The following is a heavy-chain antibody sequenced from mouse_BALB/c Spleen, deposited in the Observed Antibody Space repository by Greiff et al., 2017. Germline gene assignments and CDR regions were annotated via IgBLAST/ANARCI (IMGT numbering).Heavy chain of an antibody. V-gene: IGHV5-6-4*01. CDR2: ISSGGSYT. J-gene: IGHJ4*01. D-gene: IGHD4-1*02. Sequence: EVQLVESGGGLVKPGGSLKLSCAASGFTFSSYTMSWVRQTPETRLEWVATISSGGSYTYYPDSVKGRFTISRDNAKNTLYLQMSSLKSEDTAMYYCTSNWEGYAMDYWGQGTSVTVSS. CDR3: TSNWEGYAMDY. CDR1: GFTFSSYT.